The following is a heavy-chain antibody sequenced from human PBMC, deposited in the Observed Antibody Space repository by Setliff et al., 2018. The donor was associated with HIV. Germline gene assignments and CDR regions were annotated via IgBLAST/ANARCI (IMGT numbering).Heavy chain of an antibody. D-gene: IGHD2-15*01. CDR2: IYYSGST. CDR1: GGTISSYY. V-gene: IGHV4-59*01. Sequence: SETLSLTCAVSGGTISSYYWSWIRQPPGKGLEWIGYIYYSGSTNYNPSLKSRVTISVDTSKNQFSLKLSSVTAADTAVYYCARNPCSGGSCPDAFDIWGQGTMVTVSS. J-gene: IGHJ3*02. CDR3: ARNPCSGGSCPDAFDI.